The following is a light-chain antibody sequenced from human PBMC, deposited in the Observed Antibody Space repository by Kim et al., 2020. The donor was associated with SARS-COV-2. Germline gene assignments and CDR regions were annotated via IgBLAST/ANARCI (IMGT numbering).Light chain of an antibody. CDR3: QQYRFSPWT. Sequence: SPGGRATLSCRASHNLDSSFVAWYQQKPGQAPRLLVYGESRRATGVPDRFSGSGSGTDFTLTINRLEPEDFALYHCQQYRFSPWTFGQGTKVDIK. CDR1: HNLDSSF. J-gene: IGKJ1*01. CDR2: GES. V-gene: IGKV3-20*01.